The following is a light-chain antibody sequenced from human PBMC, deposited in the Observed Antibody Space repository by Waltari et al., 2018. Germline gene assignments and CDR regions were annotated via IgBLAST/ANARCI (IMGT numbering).Light chain of an antibody. CDR1: QSVRTTH. Sequence: PGERATLSCRASQSVRTTHFAWYQQKPGQATRLLIYAASSRAAGVPDRFGGSGSGTDFTLTISRLEPEDFAVYYCQQYTTSPEWTFGQGTKVQIK. CDR3: QQYTTSPEWT. V-gene: IGKV3-20*01. CDR2: AAS. J-gene: IGKJ1*01.